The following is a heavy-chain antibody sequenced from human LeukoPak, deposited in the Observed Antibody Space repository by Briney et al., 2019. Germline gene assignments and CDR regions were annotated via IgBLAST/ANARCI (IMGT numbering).Heavy chain of an antibody. Sequence: KPGGSLRLPCAASGFTFSSYSMNWVRQAPGKGLEWVSSISSSSSYIYYADSVKGRFTISRDNAKNSLYLQMNSLRAEDTAVYYCARAPLGDGYNYYFDYWGQGTLVTVSS. CDR2: ISSSSSYI. D-gene: IGHD5-24*01. CDR3: ARAPLGDGYNYYFDY. CDR1: GFTFSSYS. J-gene: IGHJ4*02. V-gene: IGHV3-21*01.